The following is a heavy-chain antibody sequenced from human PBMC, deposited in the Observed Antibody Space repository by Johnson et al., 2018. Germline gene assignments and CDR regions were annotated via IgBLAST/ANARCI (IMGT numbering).Heavy chain of an antibody. CDR3: AKDIGATNSYGMDV. CDR2: ISWNSGII. D-gene: IGHD5-12*01. J-gene: IGHJ6*02. Sequence: VQLVETGGGLVQPGRSLRLSCAASGFTFDDYAMHWVRQAPGKGLEWDSGISWNSGIIGYVDSVKGRFTISTDNDNNSLNLQMNSLRAEETDMYYCAKDIGATNSYGMDVWGQGTTVIVSS. CDR1: GFTFDDYA. V-gene: IGHV3-9*01.